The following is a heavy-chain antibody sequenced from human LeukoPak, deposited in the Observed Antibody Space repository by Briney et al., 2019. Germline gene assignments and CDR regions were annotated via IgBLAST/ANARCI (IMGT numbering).Heavy chain of an antibody. Sequence: GASVNVSCLASGYTFIRYYMHGVGQAPGQGRGGMGISKPSGGSTSYAQKFQGRVTMTRDTSTSTVYMELRSLRSEDTAVYYCARDTDTDCWGQGGLVSV. CDR3: ARDTDTDC. CDR2: SKPSGGST. D-gene: IGHD2-2*02. J-gene: IGHJ4*02. V-gene: IGHV1-46*01. CDR1: GYTFIRYY.